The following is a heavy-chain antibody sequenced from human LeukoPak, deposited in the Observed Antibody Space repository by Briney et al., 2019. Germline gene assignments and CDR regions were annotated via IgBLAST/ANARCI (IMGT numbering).Heavy chain of an antibody. D-gene: IGHD1-26*01. V-gene: IGHV1-24*01. CDR2: FDPKDGET. CDR3: ATGDSWELLRGYYFDY. J-gene: IGHJ4*02. Sequence: GASVKVSCKVSGYTLTELSMHWVRQAPGKGLEWMGGFDPKDGETIYAQKFQGRVTMTEDTSTDTAYMELSSLRSEDTAVYYCATGDSWELLRGYYFDYWGQGTLVTVSS. CDR1: GYTLTELS.